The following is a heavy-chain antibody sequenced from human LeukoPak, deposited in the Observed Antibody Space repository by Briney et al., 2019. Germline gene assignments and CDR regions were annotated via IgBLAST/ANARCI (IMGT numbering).Heavy chain of an antibody. J-gene: IGHJ5*02. CDR3: ARYGVESPHRNWFDP. D-gene: IGHD3-10*01. CDR2: IYYSGST. Sequence: SETLSLTCTVSGGSISGYYWSWIRQPPGKGLEWIGYIYYSGSTNYNPSLKSRVTISVDTSKNQFSLKLSSVTAADTAVYYCARYGVESPHRNWFDPWGQGTLVTVSS. V-gene: IGHV4-59*01. CDR1: GGSISGYY.